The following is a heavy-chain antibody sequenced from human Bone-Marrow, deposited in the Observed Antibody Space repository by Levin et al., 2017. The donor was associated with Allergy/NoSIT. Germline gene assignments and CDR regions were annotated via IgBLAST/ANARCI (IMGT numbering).Heavy chain of an antibody. V-gene: IGHV4-61*02. Sequence: SETLSLTCTVSGASMRSGSDYWSWIRQPAGKGLEWIGRIYTSGSTNYNPSLKSRVTMSVDTSKTQFSLNLSSVTAADTAVYYCARATLVRGDYYHDSYIDVWGKGTTVTVS. CDR3: ARATLVRGDYYHDSYIDV. CDR1: GASMRSGSDY. J-gene: IGHJ6*03. D-gene: IGHD3-10*01. CDR2: IYTSGST.